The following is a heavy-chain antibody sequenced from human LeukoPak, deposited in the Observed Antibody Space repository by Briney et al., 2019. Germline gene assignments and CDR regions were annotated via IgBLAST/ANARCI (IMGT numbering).Heavy chain of an antibody. CDR2: IYHSGTT. Sequence: SETLSLTCAVSGYSISSGYYWGWIRQPPGKGLEWIGSIYHSGTTYYNPSLKSRVTISVDTCKNQFSLKLSSVTAADTAVYYCARRTMVATVDYWGQGTLVTVSS. J-gene: IGHJ4*02. D-gene: IGHD5-12*01. V-gene: IGHV4-38-2*01. CDR3: ARRTMVATVDY. CDR1: GYSISSGYY.